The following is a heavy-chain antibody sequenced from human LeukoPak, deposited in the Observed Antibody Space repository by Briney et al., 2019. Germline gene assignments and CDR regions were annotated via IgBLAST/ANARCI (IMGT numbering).Heavy chain of an antibody. CDR2: IRSKAYGGTT. J-gene: IGHJ4*02. Sequence: GGSLRLSCTASGFTFGDYAMSWVRQAPGKGLEWVGFIRSKAYGGTTEYAASVKGRFTISRDDSKSIAYLQMNSLKTEDTAVYYCTSEGPSSSGWYLPDYWGQGTLVTVSS. D-gene: IGHD6-19*01. V-gene: IGHV3-49*04. CDR3: TSEGPSSSGWYLPDY. CDR1: GFTFGDYA.